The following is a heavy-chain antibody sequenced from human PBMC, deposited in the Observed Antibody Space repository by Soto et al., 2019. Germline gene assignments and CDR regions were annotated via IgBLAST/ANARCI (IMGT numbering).Heavy chain of an antibody. CDR1: GFTFSSYG. CDR3: AKPNYCSGGSCYLSYFDY. J-gene: IGHJ4*02. D-gene: IGHD2-15*01. Sequence: GGSLRLSCAASGFTFSSYGMHWVRQAPGKGLEWVAVISYDGSNKYYADSVKGRFTISRDNSKNTLYLQMNSLRAEDTAVYYCAKPNYCSGGSCYLSYFDYWGQGTLVTVSS. CDR2: ISYDGSNK. V-gene: IGHV3-30*18.